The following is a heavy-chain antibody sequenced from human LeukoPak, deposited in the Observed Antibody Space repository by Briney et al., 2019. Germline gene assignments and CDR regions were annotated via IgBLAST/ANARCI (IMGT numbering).Heavy chain of an antibody. D-gene: IGHD3-10*01. CDR3: ARDVEEYYYGSGSYYDAFDI. CDR1: GGSISSGGYY. V-gene: IGHV4-31*03. CDR2: IYYSGST. J-gene: IGHJ3*02. Sequence: PSETLSLTCTVSGGSISSGGYYWSWIRQHPGKGLEWIGYIYYSGSTYYNPSLKSRVTISVDTSKNQFSLKLSSVTAADTAVYYCARDVEEYYYGSGSYYDAFDIWDQGTMVTVSS.